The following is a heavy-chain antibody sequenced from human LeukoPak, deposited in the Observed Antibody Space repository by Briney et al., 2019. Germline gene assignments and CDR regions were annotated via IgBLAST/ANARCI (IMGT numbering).Heavy chain of an antibody. V-gene: IGHV3-23*01. Sequence: PGGSLRLSCAASGFTFSSYAMSWVRQAPGKGLEWVSTISGGGGRTYYADSVKGRFTISRDNSKNTLYLQMNSLRAEDTAVYYCARDEGYYFDCWGQGTLVTVSS. J-gene: IGHJ4*02. CDR1: GFTFSSYA. CDR2: ISGGGGRT. CDR3: ARDEGYYFDC.